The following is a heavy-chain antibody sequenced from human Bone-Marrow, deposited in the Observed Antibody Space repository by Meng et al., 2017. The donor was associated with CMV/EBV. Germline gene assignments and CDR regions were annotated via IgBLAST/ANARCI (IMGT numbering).Heavy chain of an antibody. J-gene: IGHJ5*02. V-gene: IGHV1-18*01. CDR1: GYTFTSYG. Sequence: ASVKVSCKASGYTFTSYGISWVRQAPGQGLEWMGWISAYNGNTNYAQKLRARVTMTTDTSTSTAYMELRSLRSDDTAVYYCARDLRSSSWQDEFPLNWLDPWGERTLVTVSS. D-gene: IGHD6-13*01. CDR3: ARDLRSSSWQDEFPLNWLDP. CDR2: ISAYNGNT.